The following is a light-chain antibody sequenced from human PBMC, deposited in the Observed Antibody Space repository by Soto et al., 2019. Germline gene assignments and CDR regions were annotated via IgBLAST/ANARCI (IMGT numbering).Light chain of an antibody. CDR1: QDIGNF. Sequence: DIQMTQSPSSLSAFVGDIVTITCRASQDIGNFLAWYQQKPGKVPKLLIYAASTLQSGVPSRFSGSGSGTDFTLTITRLEPEDFAVYYCQQYGSSPETFGQGTKVDI. CDR3: QQYGSSPET. V-gene: IGKV1-27*01. CDR2: AAS. J-gene: IGKJ1*01.